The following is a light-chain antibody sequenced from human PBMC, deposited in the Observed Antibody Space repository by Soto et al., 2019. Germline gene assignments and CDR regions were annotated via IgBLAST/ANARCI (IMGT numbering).Light chain of an antibody. CDR2: VNS. CDR3: QSYDSRLSGSV. J-gene: IGLJ2*01. V-gene: IGLV1-40*01. Sequence: QSVLTQSPSVSGAPGQRVTISCTGSSSNIGAGYDVHWYQQLPGTAPKLLIYVNSNRPSGVPDRFSGSKSGTSASLAITGLQAEDEADYYCQSYDSRLSGSVFGGGTKLTVL. CDR1: SSNIGAGYD.